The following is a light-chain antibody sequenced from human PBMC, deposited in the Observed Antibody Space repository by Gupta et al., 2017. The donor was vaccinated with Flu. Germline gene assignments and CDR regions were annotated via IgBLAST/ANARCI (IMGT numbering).Light chain of an antibody. CDR1: QGLLHRNGKTY. CDR2: KVS. Sequence: VTLCKPASIYCRCSQGLLHRNGKTYLHWFQQSPGQSQRRLIYKVSNRDSGVPDRFSGSGSGSDFTLKISRGEAEDVGVYYCRQGTAWPYAFGQGTKLEI. J-gene: IGKJ2*01. V-gene: IGKV2-30*02. CDR3: RQGTAWPYA.